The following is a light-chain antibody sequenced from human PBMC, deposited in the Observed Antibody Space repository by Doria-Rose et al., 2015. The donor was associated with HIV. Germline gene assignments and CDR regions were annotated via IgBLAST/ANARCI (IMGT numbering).Light chain of an antibody. V-gene: IGLV1-40*02. CDR2: GNT. CDR1: SSIIGAGFD. J-gene: IGLJ1*01. Sequence: QSVVTQPPSVSGAPGQRVAISCTGSSSIIGAGFDVNWYQQFPGTAPKLLIHGNTNRPSGVPDRFSGSKSGTSASLAISGLRAEDEADYYCQSYDSRLSVYVFGTGTKVTVL. CDR3: QSYDSRLSVYV.